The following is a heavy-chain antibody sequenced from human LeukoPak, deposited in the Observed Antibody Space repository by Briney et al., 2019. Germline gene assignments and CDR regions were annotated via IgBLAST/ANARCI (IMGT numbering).Heavy chain of an antibody. V-gene: IGHV3-30-3*01. Sequence: GGSLRLSCAASGFTFSSYAMHWVRQAPGKGLEWVAVISYDGSNKYYADSVKGRFTISRDNAKNSLYLQMNSLRAEDTALYYCAKDKSLDSSDAFDIWGQGTMVTVSS. CDR2: ISYDGSNK. D-gene: IGHD3-22*01. CDR1: GFTFSSYA. CDR3: AKDKSLDSSDAFDI. J-gene: IGHJ3*02.